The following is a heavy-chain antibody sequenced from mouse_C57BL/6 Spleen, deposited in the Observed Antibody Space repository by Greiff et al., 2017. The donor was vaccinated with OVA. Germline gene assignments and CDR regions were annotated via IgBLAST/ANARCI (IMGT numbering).Heavy chain of an antibody. CDR3: ARGYYDAMDY. CDR2: ISNGGGST. V-gene: IGHV5-12*01. CDR1: GFTFSDYY. Sequence: EVKLVESGGGLVQPGGSLKLSCAASGFTFSDYYMYWVRPTPEKRLEWVAYISNGGGSTYYPDTVKGRVTISRDNAKNTLYLQMSRLKSEDTAMYYCARGYYDAMDYWGQGTSVTVSS. J-gene: IGHJ4*01.